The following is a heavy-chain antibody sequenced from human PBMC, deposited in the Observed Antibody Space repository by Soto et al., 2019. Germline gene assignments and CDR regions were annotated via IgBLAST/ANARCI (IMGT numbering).Heavy chain of an antibody. V-gene: IGHV3-33*01. CDR1: GFNFRSYA. Sequence: QVQLVESGGGVVQPGKSLTLACATSGFNFRSYAVHWVRQAPGKGLEWVAVIWYDGTTKYYGESVKGRFSSSRDNSNNTVYLRMNSLRGEDTAVYYCARDPYCSSTRCRNWFVSWGLGTLVSVST. CDR2: IWYDGTTK. CDR3: ARDPYCSSTRCRNWFVS. D-gene: IGHD2-2*01. J-gene: IGHJ5*01.